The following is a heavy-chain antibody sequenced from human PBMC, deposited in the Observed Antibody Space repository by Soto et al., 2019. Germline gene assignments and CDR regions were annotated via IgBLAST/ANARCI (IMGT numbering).Heavy chain of an antibody. D-gene: IGHD3-10*01. CDR3: ARVRVSGSYNYYYYYMDV. Sequence: ASVKVSCKASGYTFTSYDINWVRQATGQGLEWMGWMSPNSGNTGYAQKFQGRVTMTRNTSISTAYMELSSLRSEDTAVYYCARVRVSGSYNYYYYYMDVWGKGTTVTVSS. J-gene: IGHJ6*03. V-gene: IGHV1-8*01. CDR2: MSPNSGNT. CDR1: GYTFTSYD.